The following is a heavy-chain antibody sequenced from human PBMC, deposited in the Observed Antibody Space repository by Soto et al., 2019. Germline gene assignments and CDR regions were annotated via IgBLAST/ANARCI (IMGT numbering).Heavy chain of an antibody. CDR1: GGSFTVYY. V-gene: IGHV4-34*01. J-gene: IGHJ4*02. Sequence: PSETLSLTCVVHGGSFTVYYWSWIRQPPGKGLEWVGEINHGGSTNYNPSLKSRVTISLDTSKNQFSLNLTSVTAADTAFYYCTXVPMMYYGAGTYGYFDSWGQGTLVTVSS. D-gene: IGHD3-10*01. CDR2: INHGGST. CDR3: TXVPMMYYGAGTYGYFDS.